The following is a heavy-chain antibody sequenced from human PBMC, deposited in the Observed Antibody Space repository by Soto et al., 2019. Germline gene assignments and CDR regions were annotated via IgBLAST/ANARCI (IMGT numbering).Heavy chain of an antibody. J-gene: IGHJ4*02. V-gene: IGHV3-21*01. CDR3: ARGGMVHFDY. Sequence: PGGSLRLSCAASGFTFSSYSMNWVRQATGKGLEWVSSISSSSSYIYYADSVKGRFTIPRDNAKNSLYLQMNSLRAVDTAVYYCARGGMVHFDYWGQGTLVTVSS. CDR1: GFTFSSYS. D-gene: IGHD1-26*01. CDR2: ISSSSSYI.